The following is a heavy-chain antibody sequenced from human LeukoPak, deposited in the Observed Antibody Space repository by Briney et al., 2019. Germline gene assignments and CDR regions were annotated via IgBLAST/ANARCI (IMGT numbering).Heavy chain of an antibody. CDR2: IYYSGST. V-gene: IGHV4-39*07. CDR3: ARAFSTGTLNWFDP. D-gene: IGHD1-1*01. J-gene: IGHJ5*02. CDR1: GGSISSSSYY. Sequence: PSETLSLTCTVSGGSISSSSYYWGWIRQPPGKGLEWIGYIYYSGSTYYNPSLKSRVTISVDTSKNQFSLKLSSVTAADTAVYYCARAFSTGTLNWFDPWGQGTLVTVSS.